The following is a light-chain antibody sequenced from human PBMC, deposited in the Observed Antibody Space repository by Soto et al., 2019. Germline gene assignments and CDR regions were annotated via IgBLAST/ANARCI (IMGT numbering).Light chain of an antibody. CDR3: QKYNSAPLT. V-gene: IGKV1-27*01. CDR2: AAS. Sequence: DIQMTQSPSSLSASVGDRVTITCRASQGISNNLGWYQQKPEKVPKLLIHAASTLQSGVPSRFSGSGSGTHFTLTISSLQPEDVATCYCQKYNSAPLTFGGGTKVEIK. J-gene: IGKJ4*01. CDR1: QGISNN.